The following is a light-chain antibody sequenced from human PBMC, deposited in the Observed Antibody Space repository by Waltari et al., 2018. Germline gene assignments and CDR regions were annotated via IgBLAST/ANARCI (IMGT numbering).Light chain of an antibody. J-gene: IGLJ3*02. V-gene: IGLV4-69*01. Sequence: QLMLTQSPSASASLGASVKLTCTLSSGHSSYAIAWHQQQPEKGPRYLMKVNSDSSHIKGDGIPDRFSGSSSGAERYLPISSLQSEDEADYYCQTGGFGIWVFGGGTKLTVL. CDR2: VNSDSSH. CDR3: QTGGFGIWV. CDR1: SGHSSYA.